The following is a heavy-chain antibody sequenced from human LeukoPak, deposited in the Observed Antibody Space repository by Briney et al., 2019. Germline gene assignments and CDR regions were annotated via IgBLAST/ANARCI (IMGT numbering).Heavy chain of an antibody. D-gene: IGHD3-22*01. CDR1: GFTFSSYA. V-gene: IGHV3-23*01. CDR2: ISGSGGST. J-gene: IGHJ4*02. Sequence: GGSLRLSCAASGFTFSSYAMSWVRQAPGKGLEWVSAISGSGGSTYYADSVKGRFTISRDNSKNTLYLQMNSLRAEDTAVYYCAKDHRVKHYYDSSGPDYWGQGTLVTVSS. CDR3: AKDHRVKHYYDSSGPDY.